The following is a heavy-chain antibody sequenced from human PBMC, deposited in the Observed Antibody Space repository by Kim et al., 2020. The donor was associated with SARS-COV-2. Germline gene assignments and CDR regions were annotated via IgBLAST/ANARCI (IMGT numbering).Heavy chain of an antibody. CDR3: AREDIVATILSYWYFDL. J-gene: IGHJ2*01. V-gene: IGHV4-34*01. D-gene: IGHD5-12*01. CDR2: INHSGST. Sequence: FSGYYWSWIRQPPGKGLEWIGEINHSGSTNYNPSLKSRVTISVDTSKNQFSLKLSSVTAADTAVYYCAREDIVATILSYWYFDLWGRGTLAT. CDR1: FSGYY.